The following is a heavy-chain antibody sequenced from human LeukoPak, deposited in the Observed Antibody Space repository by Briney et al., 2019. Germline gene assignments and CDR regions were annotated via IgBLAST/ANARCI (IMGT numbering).Heavy chain of an antibody. CDR1: GGSISSYY. Sequence: SETLSLTCTVSGGSISSYYWSWIRRPAGKGLEWIGRIYSSGSTNYNPSLKSRVTMSVDTSKNQFSLKLSSVTAADTAVYYCARERIAAAGRSDSWGQGILVTVSS. D-gene: IGHD6-13*01. V-gene: IGHV4-4*07. CDR3: ARERIAAAGRSDS. J-gene: IGHJ4*02. CDR2: IYSSGST.